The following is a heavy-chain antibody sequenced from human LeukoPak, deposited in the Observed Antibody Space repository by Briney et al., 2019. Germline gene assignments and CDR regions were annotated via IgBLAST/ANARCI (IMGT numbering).Heavy chain of an antibody. CDR2: VRFDGNNK. CDR3: AKSMVPIEKDPLDNWFDP. D-gene: IGHD2-2*01. Sequence: PGGSLRLSCAASGFTFSDFGMHWVRQTPGKGLEWVAFVRFDGNNKYYADSVKGRFTISRDNSKNTLFLQMSGLRREDTAVYYCAKSMVPIEKDPLDNWFDPWGQGTLVTVSS. J-gene: IGHJ5*02. V-gene: IGHV3-30*02. CDR1: GFTFSDFG.